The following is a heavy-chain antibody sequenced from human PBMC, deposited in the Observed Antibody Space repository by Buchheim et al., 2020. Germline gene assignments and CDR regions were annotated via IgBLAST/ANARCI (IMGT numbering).Heavy chain of an antibody. J-gene: IGHJ4*02. CDR2: ISGSGGIT. D-gene: IGHD3-3*01. V-gene: IGHV3-23*01. Sequence: EVQLLESGGGLVQPGGSLRLSCAASGFTFSSYAMSWVRQAPGKGLEWVSAISGSGGITNYADSVKGRFTISRDNSKNTLYLQMNSLRAEDTAVYYCAKDRDYDFFTMGYFNYWGQGTL. CDR1: GFTFSSYA. CDR3: AKDRDYDFFTMGYFNY.